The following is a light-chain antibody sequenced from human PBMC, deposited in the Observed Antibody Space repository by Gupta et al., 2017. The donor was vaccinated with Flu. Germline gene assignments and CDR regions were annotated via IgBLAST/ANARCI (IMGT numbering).Light chain of an antibody. CDR2: AAS. V-gene: IGKV1-39*01. J-gene: IGKJ1*01. CDR3: QQSHSPPWT. CDR1: QNIVIY. Sequence: DIQMTQSPSSLSAFVGDTVTITCRASQNIVIYLNWYQQKPGKAPKLLIYAASSLQSGVPSRFIGSGSGADFTLTISSLQGEDLATYYCQQSHSPPWTFGQGTXVEIK.